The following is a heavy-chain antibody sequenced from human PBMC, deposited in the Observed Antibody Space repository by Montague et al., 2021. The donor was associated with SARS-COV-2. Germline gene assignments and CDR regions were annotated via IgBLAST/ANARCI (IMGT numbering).Heavy chain of an antibody. CDR2: INWDRGNT. Sequence: SLRLSCAGSGLSFGDHGIYWVRQAPGKGLEWVSGINWDRGNTAYADSVKGRFTIFRDNARNSLSLQMNSLRVEDTAFYYCARVPSSSWYFDSWGQGTLVTVSS. J-gene: IGHJ4*02. V-gene: IGHV3-9*01. CDR3: ARVPSSSWYFDS. D-gene: IGHD6-13*01. CDR1: GLSFGDHG.